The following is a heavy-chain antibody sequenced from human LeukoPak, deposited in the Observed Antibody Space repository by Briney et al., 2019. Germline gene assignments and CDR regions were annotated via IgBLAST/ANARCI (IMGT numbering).Heavy chain of an antibody. CDR3: ARDSSGWYYFDY. Sequence: ASVKVSCKASGYTFTGDYMHWVRQAPGQGLEWMGWINPNSGGTNYAQKFQGRVTMTRDTSISTAYMELSRLRSDDTAVYYCARDSSGWYYFDYWGQGTLVTVSS. V-gene: IGHV1-2*02. CDR1: GYTFTGDY. J-gene: IGHJ4*02. D-gene: IGHD6-19*01. CDR2: INPNSGGT.